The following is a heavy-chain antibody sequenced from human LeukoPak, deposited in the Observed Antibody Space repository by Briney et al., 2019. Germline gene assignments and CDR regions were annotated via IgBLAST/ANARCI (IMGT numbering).Heavy chain of an antibody. D-gene: IGHD3-10*01. J-gene: IGHJ4*02. V-gene: IGHV4-39*01. CDR2: IYYSGST. Sequence: SETLSLTCTVSGGSVSNYYWGWIRQPPGKGLEWIGSIYYSGSTYYNPSLKSRVTISVDTSKNQFSLKLNSVTATDTAVYYCARHYGPWGQGTLVTVSS. CDR1: GGSVSNYY. CDR3: ARHYGP.